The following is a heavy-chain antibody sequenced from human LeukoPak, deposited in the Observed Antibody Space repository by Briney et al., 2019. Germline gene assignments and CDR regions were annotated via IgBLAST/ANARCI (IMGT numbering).Heavy chain of an antibody. V-gene: IGHV4-59*12. CDR3: ARLAGFEYSSSSWIRYYYYYCMDV. D-gene: IGHD6-6*01. CDR2: IYYSGSI. CDR1: GGSISSYY. J-gene: IGHJ6*03. Sequence: ASETLSLTCTVSGGSISSYYWSWIRQPPGKGLEWIGYIYYSGSINYNPSLKSRVTISVDTSKNQFSLKLSSVTAADTAVYYCARLAGFEYSSSSWIRYYYYYCMDVWGKGTTVTVSS.